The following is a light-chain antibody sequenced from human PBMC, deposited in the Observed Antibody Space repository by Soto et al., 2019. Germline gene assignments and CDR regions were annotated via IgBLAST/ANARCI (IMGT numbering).Light chain of an antibody. CDR3: QQYNNWPPWT. Sequence: EIVMTQAPATLSVSPGERPTLSCRASQSVSSNLAWYQQKPGQAPRLXXYGASTRATGIPARFGGSVSGTEFTLTISSLRSEDFAVYYGQQYNNWPPWTFGQGTKVDIK. J-gene: IGKJ1*01. CDR1: QSVSSN. V-gene: IGKV3-15*01. CDR2: GAS.